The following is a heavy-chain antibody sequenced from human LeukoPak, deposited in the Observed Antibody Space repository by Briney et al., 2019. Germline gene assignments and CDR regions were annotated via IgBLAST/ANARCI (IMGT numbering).Heavy chain of an antibody. V-gene: IGHV3-21*01. D-gene: IGHD6-6*01. Sequence: PSETLSLTCTVSGASIIGPKWWNWVRQAPGKGLEWVSSISSSSSYIYYADSVKGRFTISRDNAKNSLYLQMNSLRAEDTAVYYCAKDRSAYSSSSGLVNYWGQGTLVTVSS. CDR2: ISSSSSYI. CDR1: GASIIGPKW. CDR3: AKDRSAYSSSSGLVNY. J-gene: IGHJ4*02.